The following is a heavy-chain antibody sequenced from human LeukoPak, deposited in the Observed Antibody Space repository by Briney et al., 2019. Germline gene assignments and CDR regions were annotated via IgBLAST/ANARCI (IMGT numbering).Heavy chain of an antibody. CDR3: ARDPGHYYGSGSYGEVWGSTFDP. V-gene: IGHV1-24*01. J-gene: IGHJ5*02. Sequence: ASVKVSCKVSGYTLTELSMHWVRQAPGKGLEWMGGFDPEDGETIYAQKFQGRVTMTEDTSTDTAYMELSSLRSEDTAVYYCARDPGHYYGSGSYGEVWGSTFDPWGQGTLVTVSS. CDR2: FDPEDGET. D-gene: IGHD3-10*01. CDR1: GYTLTELS.